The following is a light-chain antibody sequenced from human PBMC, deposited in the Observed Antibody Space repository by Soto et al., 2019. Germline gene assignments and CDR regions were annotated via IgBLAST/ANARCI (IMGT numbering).Light chain of an antibody. V-gene: IGLV1-44*01. CDR3: AAWDDSLNALL. J-gene: IGLJ2*01. CDR2: SNN. Sequence: QSVLTQPPSASGTPGQRVTISCSGSSSNIGSNTVNWYQQLPGTAPKLLIYSNNQRPSGVPDRFSGSKSGTSASLAISGLQSEDEAEYYCAAWDDSLNALLFGGGIKVTVL. CDR1: SSNIGSNT.